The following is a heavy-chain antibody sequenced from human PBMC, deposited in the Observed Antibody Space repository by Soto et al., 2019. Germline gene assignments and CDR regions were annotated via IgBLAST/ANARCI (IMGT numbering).Heavy chain of an antibody. CDR1: GGSISSYY. V-gene: IGHV4-59*01. J-gene: IGHJ5*02. Sequence: PSETLSVTCTVSGGSISSYYWSWIRQPPGKGLEWIGYIYYSGSTNYNPSLKSRVTISVDTSKNQFSLKLSSVTAADTAVYYCARVAPGWFDPWGQGTLVTVSS. CDR2: IYYSGST. CDR3: ARVAPGWFDP.